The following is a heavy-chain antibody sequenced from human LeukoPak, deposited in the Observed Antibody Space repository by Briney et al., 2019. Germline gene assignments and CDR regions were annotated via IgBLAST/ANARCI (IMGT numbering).Heavy chain of an antibody. J-gene: IGHJ4*02. V-gene: IGHV5-10-1*01. CDR1: GYNFTNYW. CDR3: ASEGASAAVASADYFDS. D-gene: IGHD6-19*01. Sequence: GESLKISCKGSGYNFTNYWISWVRQMPGKGLEWMGTIDPSDSYNNYSPSFQGHVTISADKSISTAYLQWSSLKASDIAIYYCASEGASAAVASADYFDSWGQGTLLTVSS. CDR2: IDPSDSYN.